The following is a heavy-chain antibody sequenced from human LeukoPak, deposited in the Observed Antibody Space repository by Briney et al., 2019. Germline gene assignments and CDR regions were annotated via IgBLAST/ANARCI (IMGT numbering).Heavy chain of an antibody. V-gene: IGHV3-74*01. Sequence: GGSLRLSCAASGFTFSSFWMHWVRQAPGKGLVRVSRLNTDGSDTVYADSVKGRFTISRDNAKNTLYLQMNSLRAEDTAVYYCARSEYSSSWYGDYYYYYMDVWGKGTTVTVSS. CDR2: LNTDGSDT. CDR3: ARSEYSSSWYGDYYYYYMDV. CDR1: GFTFSSFW. D-gene: IGHD6-13*01. J-gene: IGHJ6*03.